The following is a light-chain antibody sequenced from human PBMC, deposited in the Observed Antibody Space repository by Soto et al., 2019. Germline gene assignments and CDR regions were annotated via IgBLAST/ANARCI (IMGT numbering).Light chain of an antibody. J-gene: IGKJ5*01. CDR2: GAS. V-gene: IGKV4-1*01. CDR1: QSLLYISNNQNY. CDR3: QQYYSSIT. Sequence: DIVMTQSPDSLAVSLGERVTINCKSSQSLLYISNNQNYLGWYQQKPGQPPKLLIYGASTRESGVPDRFSGSGSGTDFTLTISSLQAEDVALYYCQQYYSSITFGQGTRLEIK.